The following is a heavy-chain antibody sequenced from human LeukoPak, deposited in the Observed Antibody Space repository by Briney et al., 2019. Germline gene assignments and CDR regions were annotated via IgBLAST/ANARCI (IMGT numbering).Heavy chain of an antibody. CDR3: ARGPAYQLLYSGYYYYGMDV. Sequence: PSETLSLTCAVYGGSFSGYYWSWIRQPPGKGLEWIGEINHSGGTNYNPSLKSRVTISVDTSKNQFSLKLSSVTAADTAVYYCARGPAYQLLYSGYYYYGMDVWGQGTTVTVSS. CDR2: INHSGGT. D-gene: IGHD2-2*02. J-gene: IGHJ6*02. V-gene: IGHV4-34*01. CDR1: GGSFSGYY.